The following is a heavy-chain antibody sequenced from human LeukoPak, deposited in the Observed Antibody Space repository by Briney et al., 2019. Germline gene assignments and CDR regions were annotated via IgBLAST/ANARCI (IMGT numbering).Heavy chain of an antibody. CDR2: ISSSSSYI. D-gene: IGHD5-12*01. CDR3: ARAVSSGYDFAYYYYYGMDA. Sequence: GGSLRLSCAASGFTFSSYSRNWVRQAPGKGLEWVSSISSSSSYIYYADSVKGRFTISRDNAKNSLYLQMNSLRAEDTAVYYCARAVSSGYDFAYYYYYGMDAWGKGTTVTVSS. V-gene: IGHV3-21*01. CDR1: GFTFSSYS. J-gene: IGHJ6*04.